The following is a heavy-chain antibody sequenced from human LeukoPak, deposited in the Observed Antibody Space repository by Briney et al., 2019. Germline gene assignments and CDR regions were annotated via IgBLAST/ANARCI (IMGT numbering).Heavy chain of an antibody. CDR3: ARNFGYYDFWSGYYLGSGYFDY. Sequence: SGPALVKPTQTLTLTCTFSGFSLSTSGMRVSWIRQPPGKALASLAPLDWDDDKFYSKSLKTRLTISKGTSKNQVVLTMTNMDPVDTATYYCARNFGYYDFWSGYYLGSGYFDYWGQGTLVTVSS. J-gene: IGHJ4*02. CDR2: LDWDDDK. CDR1: GFSLSTSGMR. V-gene: IGHV2-70*04. D-gene: IGHD3-3*01.